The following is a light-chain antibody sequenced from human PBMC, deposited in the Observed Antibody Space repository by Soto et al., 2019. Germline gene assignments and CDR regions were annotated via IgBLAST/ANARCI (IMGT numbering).Light chain of an antibody. CDR3: SSYTSSSTFV. J-gene: IGLJ1*01. V-gene: IGLV2-14*01. CDR1: SSDIGAYNY. CDR2: EVS. Sequence: QSALTQPASVSGSPGQSITISCTGTSSDIGAYNYVSWSQQHPGKAPQLIIYEVSNRPSGVSNRFSGSKSGNTASLTNSGLQAEDEADYYCSSYTSSSTFVFGTGTKLTVL.